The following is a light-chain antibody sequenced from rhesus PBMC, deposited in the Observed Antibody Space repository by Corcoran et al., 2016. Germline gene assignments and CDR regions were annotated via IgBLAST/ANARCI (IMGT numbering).Light chain of an antibody. Sequence: EIVMTQSPATLALSPGERATLSCRASQTINNYLTWYQQKPWQAPRLLIYGASNRATGIPDRFSCSGSATECTLTLSSREPEDVGVYFCLQSSDWPLTFGGGTKVELK. CDR3: LQSSDWPLT. J-gene: IGKJ4*01. V-gene: IGKV3-24*04. CDR2: GAS. CDR1: QTINNY.